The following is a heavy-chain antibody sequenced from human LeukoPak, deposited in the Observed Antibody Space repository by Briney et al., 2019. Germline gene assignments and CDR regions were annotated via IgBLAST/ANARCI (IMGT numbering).Heavy chain of an antibody. CDR1: GFTFSRNY. CDR2: IFSGGDT. V-gene: IGHV3-53*01. CDR3: AKGLEYSSSSGPDY. Sequence: GGSLRLSCAASGFTFSRNYMSWVRRAPGKGLEWVSLIFSGGDTYSADPVKGRFTISRDNSKNTLYLQMNSLRAEDTAVYYCAKGLEYSSSSGPDYWGQGTLVTVSS. J-gene: IGHJ4*02. D-gene: IGHD6-6*01.